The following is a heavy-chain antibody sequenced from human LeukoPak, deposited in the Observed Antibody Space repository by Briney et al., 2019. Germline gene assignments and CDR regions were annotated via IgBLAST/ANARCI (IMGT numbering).Heavy chain of an antibody. Sequence: GASVKVSCKASGYTFTSYDINWVRQATGQGLEGMGWMNPNSGNTGYAQKFQGRVTMTRNTSISTAYMELSSLRSEDTAVYYCARSPSRYCSSTSCYTFVWFDPWGQGTLVTVSS. CDR1: GYTFTSYD. CDR3: ARSPSRYCSSTSCYTFVWFDP. CDR2: MNPNSGNT. D-gene: IGHD2-2*02. V-gene: IGHV1-8*01. J-gene: IGHJ5*02.